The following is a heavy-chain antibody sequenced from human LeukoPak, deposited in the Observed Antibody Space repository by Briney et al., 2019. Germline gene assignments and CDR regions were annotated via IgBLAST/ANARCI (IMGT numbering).Heavy chain of an antibody. J-gene: IGHJ5*02. V-gene: IGHV1-18*01. D-gene: IGHD3-9*01. CDR2: ISAYNGNT. CDR1: GYTFTSYG. CDR3: ARSGLRYFDWLTEYPNNWFDP. Sequence: ASVKVSCKASGYTFTSYGISWVRQAPGQGLEWMGWISAYNGNTNYAQKLQGRVTMTTDTSTSTAYMELRSLKSDDTAVYYCARSGLRYFDWLTEYPNNWFDPWGQGTLVTVSS.